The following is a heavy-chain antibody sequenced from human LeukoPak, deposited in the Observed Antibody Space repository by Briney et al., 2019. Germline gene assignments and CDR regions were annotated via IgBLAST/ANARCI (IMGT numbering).Heavy chain of an antibody. Sequence: SATLSLTCTVSGGSISSSSYYWGWIRQPPGKGLEWIGSIDYSGSTYYNPSIKSRVTISVETSKNQYSQKLSSVTAADTAVYYCARHFPGSGISNYFDYWGQGTLVTVSS. D-gene: IGHD3-10*01. CDR2: IDYSGST. CDR3: ARHFPGSGISNYFDY. J-gene: IGHJ4*01. CDR1: GGSISSSSYY. V-gene: IGHV4-39*01.